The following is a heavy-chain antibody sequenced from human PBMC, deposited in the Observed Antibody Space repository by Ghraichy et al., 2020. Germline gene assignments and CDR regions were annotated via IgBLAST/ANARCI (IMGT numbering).Heavy chain of an antibody. D-gene: IGHD3-10*02. J-gene: IGHJ6*03. Sequence: SETLSLTCTVSGGSISSSSYYLAWIRQPPGKGLEWIGSIYYSGNTSYSPSFQSRFDISVDTSKNQVSLKVSSVTAADTAVYSYARSPLGDLKVWRFMASKNYYFHSYMDIWGKGTTVAVSS. V-gene: IGHV4-39*07. CDR2: IYYSGNT. CDR3: ARSPLGDLKVWRFMASKNYYFHSYMDI. CDR1: GGSISSSSYY.